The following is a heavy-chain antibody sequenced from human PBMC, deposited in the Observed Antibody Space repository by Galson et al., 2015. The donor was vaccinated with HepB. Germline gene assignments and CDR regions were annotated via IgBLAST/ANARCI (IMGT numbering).Heavy chain of an antibody. CDR3: ARVGYSYGYGYFDL. D-gene: IGHD5-18*01. J-gene: IGHJ2*01. V-gene: IGHV4-31*03. CDR2: IYYSGST. CDR1: GGSISSGGYY. Sequence: TLSLTCTVSGGSISSGGYYWSWIRQHPGKGLEWIGYIYYSGSTYYNPSLKSRVTISVDTSKNQFSLKLSSVTAADTAVYYCARVGYSYGYGYFDLWGRGTLVTVSS.